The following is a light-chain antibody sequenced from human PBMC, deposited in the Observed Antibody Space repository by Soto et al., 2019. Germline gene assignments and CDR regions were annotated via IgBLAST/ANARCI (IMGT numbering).Light chain of an antibody. CDR2: EVS. J-gene: IGKJ2*01. CDR1: RDIRGW. CDR3: QQYESFST. V-gene: IGKV1-5*03. Sequence: DIQMTQSPSTLSASVEDRVTITCRPSRDIRGWLAWYQQKPGKAPKILMYEVSKLKVGVPSRFSGSGTGTEFTLTISSLQPDDFETYYCQQYESFSTFGQGTQVEIK.